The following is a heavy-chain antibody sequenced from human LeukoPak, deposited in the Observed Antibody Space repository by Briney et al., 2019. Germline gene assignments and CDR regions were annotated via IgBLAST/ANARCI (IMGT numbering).Heavy chain of an antibody. V-gene: IGHV4-59*01. Sequence: PSETLSLTCTVSDGSISSYYWSWIRQPPGKGLEWIGHIYYSGSTNYNPSLKSRVTISVDTSKNQFSLKLGSVTAADTAVYYSARGFTSITIFGVVPDAFDIWGQGTMVTVSS. CDR2: IYYSGST. J-gene: IGHJ3*02. CDR1: DGSISSYY. D-gene: IGHD3-3*01. CDR3: ARGFTSITIFGVVPDAFDI.